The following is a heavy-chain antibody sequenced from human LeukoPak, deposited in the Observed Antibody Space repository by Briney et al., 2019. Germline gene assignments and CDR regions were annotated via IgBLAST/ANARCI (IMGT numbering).Heavy chain of an antibody. Sequence: GGSLRLSCAASGFTFSSYSMNWVRQAPGKGLEWVSSISSSSSYISYADSVKGRFTISRDNAKNSLYLQMNSLRAEDTAVYYCARDHDRYDSSGYPYWGQGTLVTVSS. CDR1: GFTFSSYS. J-gene: IGHJ4*02. CDR3: ARDHDRYDSSGYPY. V-gene: IGHV3-21*01. D-gene: IGHD3-22*01. CDR2: ISSSSSYI.